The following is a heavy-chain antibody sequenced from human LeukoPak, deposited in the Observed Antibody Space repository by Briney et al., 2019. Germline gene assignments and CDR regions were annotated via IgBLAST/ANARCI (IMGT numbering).Heavy chain of an antibody. CDR3: AGAVAGKGVYVH. Sequence: GGSLRLSCAASGFTFSSYSMNWVRQAPGKGLEWVSSISSSSSYIYYADSVKGRFTISRDNAKNSLYLQMNSLRAEDTAVYYCAGAVAGKGVYVHWGQGTLVTVSS. D-gene: IGHD6-19*01. J-gene: IGHJ4*02. CDR1: GFTFSSYS. V-gene: IGHV3-21*01. CDR2: ISSSSSYI.